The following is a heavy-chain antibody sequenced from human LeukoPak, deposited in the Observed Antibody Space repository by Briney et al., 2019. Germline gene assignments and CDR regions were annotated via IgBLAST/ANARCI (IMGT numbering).Heavy chain of an antibody. CDR3: ARVYISYGEYNWFDP. CDR2: IIPIFGTA. CDR1: GGTFSSCA. V-gene: IGHV1-69*05. Sequence: ASVKVSCKASGGTFSSCAISWVRQAPGQGLEWMGGIIPIFGTANYAQKFQGRVTITTDESTSTAYMELSSLRSEDTAVYYCARVYISYGEYNWFDPWGQGTLVTVSS. J-gene: IGHJ5*02. D-gene: IGHD4-17*01.